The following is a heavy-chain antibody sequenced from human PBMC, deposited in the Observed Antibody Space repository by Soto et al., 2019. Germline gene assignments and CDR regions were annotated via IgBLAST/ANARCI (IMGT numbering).Heavy chain of an antibody. D-gene: IGHD7-27*01. J-gene: IGHJ5*02. CDR3: TRDASRDISAWGGFDP. V-gene: IGHV3-21*01. Sequence: GGSLRLSCAASGFTFRSFTMNWVRQAPGKGLEWVSTISSNSAYIYYTDALRGRFTISRDNAKNSLHLQMNSLRAEDTAVYYFTRDASRDISAWGGFDPWGPGTLVTVSS. CDR2: ISSNSAYI. CDR1: GFTFRSFT.